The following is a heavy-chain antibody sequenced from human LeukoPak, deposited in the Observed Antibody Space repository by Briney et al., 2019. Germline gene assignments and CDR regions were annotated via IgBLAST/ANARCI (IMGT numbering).Heavy chain of an antibody. CDR2: ISSSSSYI. CDR1: GFTFGSYS. V-gene: IGHV3-21*01. J-gene: IGHJ3*02. CDR3: ARSPREGWWAAAGRLDAFDI. Sequence: PGGSLRLSCAASGFTFGSYSMNWVRQAPGKGLEWVSSISSSSSYIYYADSVKGRFTISRDNAKNSLYPQMNSLRAEDTAVYYCARSPREGWWAAAGRLDAFDIWGQGTMVTVSS. D-gene: IGHD6-13*01.